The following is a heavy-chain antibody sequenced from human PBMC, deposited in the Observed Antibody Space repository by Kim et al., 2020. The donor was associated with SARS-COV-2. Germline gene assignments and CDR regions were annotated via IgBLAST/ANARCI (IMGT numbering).Heavy chain of an antibody. J-gene: IGHJ4*02. CDR3: HPMVRGSVDY. Sequence: GGSLRLSCAASGFTFNSYAMSWVRQAPGKGLEWVSAISGSGGGTYYADSVKGRFTISRDNSKNTLYLQMNSLRAEDTAVYYCHPMVRGSVDYWGQGTLVTVSS. CDR1: GFTFNSYA. CDR2: ISGSGGGT. D-gene: IGHD3-10*01. V-gene: IGHV3-23*01.